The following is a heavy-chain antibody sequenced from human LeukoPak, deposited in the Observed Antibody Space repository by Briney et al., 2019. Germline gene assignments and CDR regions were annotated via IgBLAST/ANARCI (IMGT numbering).Heavy chain of an antibody. D-gene: IGHD6-19*01. Sequence: GGSLRLSCAASGFTFNNYAMTWVRQAPGKGLEWVSGISGSGDITYYADSVKGRFTISRDNSKNTMYLQMNTLRVEDTAVYYCANRLPVAGPVVDFWGQGTLVTVSS. CDR3: ANRLPVAGPVVDF. V-gene: IGHV3-23*01. CDR2: ISGSGDIT. CDR1: GFTFNNYA. J-gene: IGHJ4*02.